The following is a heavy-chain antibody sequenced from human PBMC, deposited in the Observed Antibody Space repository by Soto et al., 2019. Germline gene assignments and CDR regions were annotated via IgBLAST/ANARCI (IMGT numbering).Heavy chain of an antibody. CDR3: ARDRGVVVTATHYYGMDV. D-gene: IGHD2-21*02. CDR1: GFTFSSYG. J-gene: IGHJ6*02. Sequence: GGSLRLSCAASGFTFSSYGMHWVRQAPGKGLEWVAVIWYDGSNKYYADSVKGRFTISRDNSKNTLYLQMNSLRAEDTAVYYCARDRGVVVTATHYYGMDVWGQGTTVTVSS. CDR2: IWYDGSNK. V-gene: IGHV3-33*01.